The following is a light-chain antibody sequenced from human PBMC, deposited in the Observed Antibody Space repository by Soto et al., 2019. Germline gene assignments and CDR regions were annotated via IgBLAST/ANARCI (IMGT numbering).Light chain of an antibody. V-gene: IGLV2-23*01. CDR3: CSYAGSTLV. J-gene: IGLJ2*01. CDR2: EGS. Sequence: QSVLTQPASVSGSPGQSITISCTGTSSDVGSYNLVSWYQQHPGKAPKLMIYEGSKRPSGVSNRFSVSKSGNTASLTISGLQAEDEADYYCCSYAGSTLVFGGGTKLTVL. CDR1: SSDVGSYNL.